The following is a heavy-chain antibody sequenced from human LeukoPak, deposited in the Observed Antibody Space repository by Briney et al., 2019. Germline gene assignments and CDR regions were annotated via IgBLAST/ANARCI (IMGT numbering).Heavy chain of an antibody. CDR1: GGSISSYY. CDR3: ARGLFSSSSRDY. CDR2: IYYSGST. D-gene: IGHD6-6*01. J-gene: IGHJ4*02. Sequence: SETLSLTCTVSGGSISSYYWSWIRQPPGKGLEWIGYIYYSGSTNYNPSLKSRVTISVDKSKNQFSLKLSSVTAADTAVYYCARGLFSSSSRDYWGQGTLVTVSS. V-gene: IGHV4-59*12.